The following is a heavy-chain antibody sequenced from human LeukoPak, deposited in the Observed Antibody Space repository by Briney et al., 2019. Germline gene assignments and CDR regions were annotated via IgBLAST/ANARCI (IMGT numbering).Heavy chain of an antibody. Sequence: SETLSLTCTVSGGSISSYYWSWIRQPPGKGLEWIGYIYYSGSTNYNPSLKSRVPISVDTSKNQFSLKLSSVTAADTAVYYCARSRGEITFGGVIVPVGAYFDYWGQGTLVTVSS. CDR2: IYYSGST. V-gene: IGHV4-59*01. CDR3: ARSRGEITFGGVIVPVGAYFDY. D-gene: IGHD3-16*02. J-gene: IGHJ4*02. CDR1: GGSISSYY.